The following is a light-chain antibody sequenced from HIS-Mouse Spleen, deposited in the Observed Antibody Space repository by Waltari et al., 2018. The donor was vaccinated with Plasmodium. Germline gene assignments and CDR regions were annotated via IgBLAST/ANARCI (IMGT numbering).Light chain of an antibody. V-gene: IGLV2-23*03. CDR2: EGS. Sequence: QSALTQPASVSGSPGPSITISCTGTSSDVGSYNLVSWYHQHPGKATKLMIYEGSKRPSGVSNRFSGSKSGNTASLTISGLQAEDEADYYCCSYAGSSTFVVFGGGTKLTVL. CDR3: CSYAGSSTFVV. CDR1: SSDVGSYNL. J-gene: IGLJ2*01.